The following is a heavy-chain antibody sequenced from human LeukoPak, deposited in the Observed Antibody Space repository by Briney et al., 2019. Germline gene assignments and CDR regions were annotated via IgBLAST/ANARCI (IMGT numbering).Heavy chain of an antibody. CDR2: ISWNSGSI. CDR3: AKDLKGPHDYYYGMDV. Sequence: TGGSLRLSCAASGFTFDDYAMHWVGHAPGKGLEWVSGISWNSGSIGYADSVKGRFTISRDNAKNTLYLQMNSLRAEDTAVYYCAKDLKGPHDYYYGMDVWGQGTAVTVSS. V-gene: IGHV3-9*01. J-gene: IGHJ6*02. CDR1: GFTFDDYA.